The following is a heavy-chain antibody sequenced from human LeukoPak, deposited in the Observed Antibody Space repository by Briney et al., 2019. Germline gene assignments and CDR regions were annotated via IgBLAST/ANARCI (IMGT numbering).Heavy chain of an antibody. CDR1: GFTFTNYA. V-gene: IGHV3-23*01. D-gene: IGHD5-24*01. CDR2: ISHSGGDT. CDR3: ARRAYNWGAFDI. J-gene: IGHJ3*02. Sequence: SGGSLRLSCAASGFTFTNYAMHWVRQAPGKGLEWVSTISHSGGDTYYADSVKGRFTISKDISKNTLYLQMNSLRAEDTAVYYCARRAYNWGAFDIWGQGTMVTVSS.